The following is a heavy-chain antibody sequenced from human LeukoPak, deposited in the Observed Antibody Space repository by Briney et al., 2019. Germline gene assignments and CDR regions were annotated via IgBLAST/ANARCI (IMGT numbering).Heavy chain of an antibody. CDR1: GGSISSYY. CDR2: IYYSGST. CDR3: ARGQGVVVPYGMDV. V-gene: IGHV4-59*01. Sequence: SETLSLTCTVSGGSISSYYWSWIRQPPGKGLEWIGYIYYSGSTNYNPSLKSRVTISVDTSKNQFSLKLSSVAAADTAVYYCARGQGVVVPYGMDVWGQGTTVAVSS. J-gene: IGHJ6*02. D-gene: IGHD2-2*01.